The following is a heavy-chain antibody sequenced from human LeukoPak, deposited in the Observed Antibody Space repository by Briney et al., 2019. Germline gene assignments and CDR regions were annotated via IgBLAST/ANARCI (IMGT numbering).Heavy chain of an antibody. V-gene: IGHV3-13*01. CDR3: VREARGYHYTYFDY. CDR2: VSSGHHA. Sequence: GSLRLSCTASGFTLGGHDMHWVRQTTGGGLEWVAAVSSGHHAFYAGSVQGRFAVSRVDGKNSLYLQMNSLRGGDTAVYYCVREARGYHYTYFDYWGQGSLVTVSS. CDR1: GFTLGGHD. J-gene: IGHJ4*02. D-gene: IGHD5-18*01.